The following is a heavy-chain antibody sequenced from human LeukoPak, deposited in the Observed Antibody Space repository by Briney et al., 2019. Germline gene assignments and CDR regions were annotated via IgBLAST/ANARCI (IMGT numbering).Heavy chain of an antibody. CDR3: ARAGYCSGGSCYGVDY. Sequence: GGPLRLSCAASGFTFSSYGMHWVRQAPGKGLEWVAVIWYDGSNKYYADSVKGRFTISRDNSKNTLYLQMNSLRAEDTAVYYCARAGYCSGGSCYGVDYWGQGTLVTVSS. V-gene: IGHV3-33*01. CDR1: GFTFSSYG. CDR2: IWYDGSNK. J-gene: IGHJ4*02. D-gene: IGHD2-15*01.